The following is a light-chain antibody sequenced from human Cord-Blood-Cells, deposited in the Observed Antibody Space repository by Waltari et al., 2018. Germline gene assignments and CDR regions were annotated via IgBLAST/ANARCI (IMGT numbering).Light chain of an antibody. CDR2: AAS. V-gene: IGKV1-39*01. J-gene: IGKJ4*01. CDR3: QQSYSTLT. Sequence: DIQMTQSPSSLSASVGDRVTITRRASQSISSYLNWYQQKPGKAPKLLIYAASSLQSGVPSRFSGSGSGTDFTLTISSLQPEDVATYYCQQSYSTLTFGGGTKVEIK. CDR1: QSISSY.